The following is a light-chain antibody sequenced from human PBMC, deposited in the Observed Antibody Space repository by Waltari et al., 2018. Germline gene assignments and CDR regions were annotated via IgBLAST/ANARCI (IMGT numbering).Light chain of an antibody. CDR3: QQRSNWVKT. Sequence: EIVLTQSPATLSLSPGERATLSCRASQSVSSYLAWYQHKPGQAPRLLIYDASNRATGIPARFSGSGSGTDFTLTISSLEPEDFAVYYCQQRSNWVKTFGGGTKVEIK. J-gene: IGKJ4*01. CDR1: QSVSSY. V-gene: IGKV3-11*01. CDR2: DAS.